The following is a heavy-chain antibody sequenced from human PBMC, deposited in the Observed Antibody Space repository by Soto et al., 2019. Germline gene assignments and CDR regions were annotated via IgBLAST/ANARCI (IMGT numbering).Heavy chain of an antibody. CDR2: INRDGSST. CDR3: ANSAHGDYVSS. Sequence: EVQLVESGGGLVQPGGSLRLSCAASGFTFSNYWMYWVRQVPGKGLVWVSRINRDGSSTNYADSVNDRFTISRDNARNTLYLQMNGLRVEDTAVYYCANSAHGDYVSSWGQGTLVTVSS. V-gene: IGHV3-74*01. J-gene: IGHJ5*02. D-gene: IGHD4-17*01. CDR1: GFTFSNYW.